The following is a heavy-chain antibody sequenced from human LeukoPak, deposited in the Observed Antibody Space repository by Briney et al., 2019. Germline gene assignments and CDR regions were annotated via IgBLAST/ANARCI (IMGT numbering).Heavy chain of an antibody. CDR1: GFTFSSYG. CDR2: IRYDGSNK. V-gene: IGHV3-30*02. CDR3: AKDLERYCSSTSCYGGAFDI. J-gene: IGHJ3*02. D-gene: IGHD2-2*01. Sequence: GSLRLSCAASGFTFSSYGMHWVRQAPGKGLEWVAFIRYDGSNKYYADSVKGRFTISRDNSKNTLYLQMNSLRAEDTAVYYCAKDLERYCSSTSCYGGAFDIWGQGTMVTVSS.